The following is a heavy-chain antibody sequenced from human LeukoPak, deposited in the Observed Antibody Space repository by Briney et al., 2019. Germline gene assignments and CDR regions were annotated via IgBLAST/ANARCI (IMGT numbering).Heavy chain of an antibody. CDR3: AKDNGKWDFLALFDH. J-gene: IGHJ4*02. CDR2: ISYDGTKT. CDR1: EFTFSRYA. V-gene: IGHV3-30*18. D-gene: IGHD1-14*01. Sequence: QPGGSLRLSCAASEFTFSRYAMHWVRKAPGKGLEWLAIISYDGTKTYYADSVKGRFTISRDNSKNILYLQMNSPRTEGTGLYYCAKDNGKWDFLALFDHWGQGAHVIVS.